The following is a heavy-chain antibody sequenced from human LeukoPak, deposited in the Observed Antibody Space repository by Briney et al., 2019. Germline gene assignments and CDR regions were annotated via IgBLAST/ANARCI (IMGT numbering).Heavy chain of an antibody. CDR1: GYTFTRYD. V-gene: IGHV1-8*03. D-gene: IGHD2-2*01. CDR3: ARGPGVPAAIPHNYYYYYMDV. Sequence: ASVNVSCKASGYTFTRYDINWVRQAPGQGLEWMGIINPSGGSASYAQKFQGRVTITRNTSISTAYMELSSLRSEDTAVYYCARGPGVPAAIPHNYYYYYMDVWGKGTTVTVSS. CDR2: INPSGGSA. J-gene: IGHJ6*03.